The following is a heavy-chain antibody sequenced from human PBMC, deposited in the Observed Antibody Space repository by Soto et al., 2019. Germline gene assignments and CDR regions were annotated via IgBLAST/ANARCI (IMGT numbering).Heavy chain of an antibody. Sequence: ASVKVSCKAPGYTFTSYGISWVRQAPGQGLEWMGWISAYNGNTNYAQKLQGRVTRTTDTSTSTAYMELRSLRSDDTAVYYCARDADTVLVSAAERGSRYYYYGMDVWGKGTTVTVSS. CDR1: GYTFTSYG. V-gene: IGHV1-18*01. D-gene: IGHD2-2*01. J-gene: IGHJ6*04. CDR2: ISAYNGNT. CDR3: ARDADTVLVSAAERGSRYYYYGMDV.